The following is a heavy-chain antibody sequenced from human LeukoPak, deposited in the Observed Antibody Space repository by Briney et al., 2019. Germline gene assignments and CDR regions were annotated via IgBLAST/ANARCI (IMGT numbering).Heavy chain of an antibody. V-gene: IGHV3-23*01. J-gene: IGHJ4*02. Sequence: GGSLRLSCAASGFTFSSYAMSWVRQAPGKGLEWVSSISGSGASTYYADSVQGRFTISRDNAKNTLYLQMNSLRAEDTAMYFCAKGPNYFDSWGQGTLVTVSS. CDR2: ISGSGAST. CDR1: GFTFSSYA. CDR3: AKGPNYFDS.